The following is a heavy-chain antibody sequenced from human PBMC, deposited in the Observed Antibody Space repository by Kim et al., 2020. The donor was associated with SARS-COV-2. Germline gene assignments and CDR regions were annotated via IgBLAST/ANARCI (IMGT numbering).Heavy chain of an antibody. D-gene: IGHD2-2*01. J-gene: IGHJ6*02. Sequence: KGRFTISRENSKNTLYLQMNSLRAEDTAVYYCASPHCSSTSCYYYYGMDVWGQGTTVTVSS. CDR3: ASPHCSSTSCYYYYGMDV. V-gene: IGHV3-23*01.